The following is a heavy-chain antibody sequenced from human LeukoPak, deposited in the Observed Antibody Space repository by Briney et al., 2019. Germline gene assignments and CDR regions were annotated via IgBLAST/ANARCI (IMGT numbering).Heavy chain of an antibody. J-gene: IGHJ5*02. CDR2: IYYSGST. CDR1: GGSISSYY. V-gene: IGHV4-59*01. CDR3: ARSYDFWSGAFDP. D-gene: IGHD3-3*01. Sequence: PSETLSLTCTASGGSISSYYWSWIRQPPGKGLEWIGYIYYSGSTNYNPSLKSRVTISVDTSKNQFSLKLSSVTAADTAVYYCARSYDFWSGAFDPWGQGTLVTVSS.